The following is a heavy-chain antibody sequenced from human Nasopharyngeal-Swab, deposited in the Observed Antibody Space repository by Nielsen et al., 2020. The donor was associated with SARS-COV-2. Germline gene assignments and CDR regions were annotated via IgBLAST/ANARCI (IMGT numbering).Heavy chain of an antibody. V-gene: IGHV3-64*02. CDR1: GFALSDYT. CDR2: ISNSGRSA. J-gene: IGHJ6*02. D-gene: IGHD2-15*01. CDR3: AREDIDSAGGMDV. Sequence: GESLKISCAASGFALSDYTMNWVRQAPGTGLEYVSAISNSGRSAYYADSVKGRFTISRDNSKNTLFLQMGSLRTEDMAVYYCAREDIDSAGGMDVWGQGTTVTVSS.